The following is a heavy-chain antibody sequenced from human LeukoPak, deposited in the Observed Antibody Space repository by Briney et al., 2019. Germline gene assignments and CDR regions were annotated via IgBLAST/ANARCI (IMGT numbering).Heavy chain of an antibody. Sequence: SETLSLTCTVSGGSINSGGYYWSWVRQHPGKGLEWIGYIHYSGSTYYNPSLKSRLTISVDTSKNQFSLKLNSVTAADTAVYYCARAHGGGSHYWFDPWGQGTPVTVSS. CDR1: GGSINSGGYY. CDR3: ARAHGGGSHYWFDP. V-gene: IGHV4-31*03. D-gene: IGHD3-10*01. J-gene: IGHJ5*02. CDR2: IHYSGST.